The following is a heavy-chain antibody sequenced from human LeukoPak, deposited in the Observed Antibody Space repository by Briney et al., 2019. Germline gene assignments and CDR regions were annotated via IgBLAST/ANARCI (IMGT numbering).Heavy chain of an antibody. CDR3: ARDTALTITPGGPDY. D-gene: IGHD2-8*02. V-gene: IGHV1-18*01. Sequence: GASVKVSCKASGYIFASYGISWVRQAPGQGLEWLGWISAYNGDTKYAQHLQGSVTLTTDTSTGTAYTELRSLTADDTALYYCARDTALTITPGGPDYWGRGTLITVSS. CDR1: GYIFASYG. CDR2: ISAYNGDT. J-gene: IGHJ4*02.